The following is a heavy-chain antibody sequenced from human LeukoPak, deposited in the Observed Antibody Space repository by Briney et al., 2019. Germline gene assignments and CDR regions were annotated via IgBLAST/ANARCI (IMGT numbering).Heavy chain of an antibody. V-gene: IGHV4-34*01. Sequence: SETLSLTCAVYGGSFSGYYWSWIRQPPGKGLEWIGEINHSGSTNYNPSLKSRVTISVDTSKNQFSLKLSSVTAADTAVYYCAGGYGSGSYSLEDYYYYYGMDAWGQGTTVTVSS. CDR1: GGSFSGYY. D-gene: IGHD3-10*01. J-gene: IGHJ6*02. CDR3: AGGYGSGSYSLEDYYYYYGMDA. CDR2: INHSGST.